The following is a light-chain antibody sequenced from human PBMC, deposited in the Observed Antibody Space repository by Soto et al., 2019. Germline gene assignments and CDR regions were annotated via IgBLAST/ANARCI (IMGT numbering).Light chain of an antibody. J-gene: IGKJ3*01. CDR3: QQFGGSPLFT. Sequence: ETVLTQSPGTLSLSPGERATLSCRASQSVGGSLAWYQQRPGQAPRLLIYGASSRATGIPDRFSGSGSGTDFTLTISRLEPEDFAVYYCQQFGGSPLFTFGPGTKVDI. CDR1: QSVGGS. CDR2: GAS. V-gene: IGKV3-20*01.